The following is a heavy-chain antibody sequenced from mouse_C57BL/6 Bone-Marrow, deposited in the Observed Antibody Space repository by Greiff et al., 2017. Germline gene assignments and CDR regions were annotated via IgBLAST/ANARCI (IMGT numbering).Heavy chain of an antibody. CDR3: AIDYCGSSYGFAY. J-gene: IGHJ3*01. Sequence: VKLMESGPGLVQPSQSLSITCTVSGFSLTSYGVHWVRQSPGKGLEWLGVIWRGGSTDYNAAFMSNLSITKDNSKSQVFFKMDSLQADDTAIYYCAIDYCGSSYGFAYWGQGTLVTVSA. CDR1: GFSLTSYG. V-gene: IGHV2-5*01. CDR2: IWRGGST. D-gene: IGHD1-1*01.